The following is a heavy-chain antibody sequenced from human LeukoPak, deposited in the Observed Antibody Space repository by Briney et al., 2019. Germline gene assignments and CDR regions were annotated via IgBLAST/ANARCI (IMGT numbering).Heavy chain of an antibody. CDR1: GFTFSSYS. J-gene: IGHJ4*02. CDR2: ISSSSSYI. CDR3: ARGPSHYDILTGYYEGSADDY. D-gene: IGHD3-9*01. Sequence: GGSLRLSCAASGFTFSSYSMNWVRQAPGKGLEWVSSISSSSSYIYYADSVKGRFTISRDNAKNSLYLQMNSLRAEDTAVYYCARGPSHYDILTGYYEGSADDYWGQGTLVTVFS. V-gene: IGHV3-21*01.